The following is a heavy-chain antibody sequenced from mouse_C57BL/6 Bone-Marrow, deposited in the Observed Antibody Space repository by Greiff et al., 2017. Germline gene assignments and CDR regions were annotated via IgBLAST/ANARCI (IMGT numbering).Heavy chain of an antibody. Sequence: QVQLQQSGAELVKPGASVKISCKASGYAFSSYWMNWVKQRPGKGLEWIGQIYPGDGDTNYNGKFKGKATLTADKSSNTAYMQLSSLTTEDSAIYYCARPGGNYFDYWGQGTTLTVSS. CDR2: IYPGDGDT. CDR3: ARPGGNYFDY. V-gene: IGHV1-80*01. CDR1: GYAFSSYW. J-gene: IGHJ2*01.